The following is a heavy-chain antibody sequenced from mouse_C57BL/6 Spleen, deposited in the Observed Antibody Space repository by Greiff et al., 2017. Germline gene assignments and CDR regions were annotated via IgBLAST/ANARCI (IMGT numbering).Heavy chain of an antibody. J-gene: IGHJ4*01. Sequence: QVQLQQPGAELVKPGASVKMSCKASGYTFTSYWITWVKQRPGQGLEWIGDIYPGSGSTNYNEKFKSKATLTVDTPSSTAYMQLSSLTSEDSAVYYCARGDYGSVYAMDHWGQGTSVTVSS. D-gene: IGHD1-1*01. CDR2: IYPGSGST. CDR1: GYTFTSYW. CDR3: ARGDYGSVYAMDH. V-gene: IGHV1-55*01.